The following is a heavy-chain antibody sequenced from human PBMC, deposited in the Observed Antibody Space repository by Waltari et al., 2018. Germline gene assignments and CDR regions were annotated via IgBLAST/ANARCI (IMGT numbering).Heavy chain of an antibody. CDR2: IKRKSEGATT. CDR1: GISFSNAW. V-gene: IGHV3-15*05. CDR3: TSDTEA. J-gene: IGHJ5*02. Sequence: EVQLLESGGGLVRPGGSLRLTCVTSGISFSNAWMCWVRQAPGKGLEWVARIKRKSEGATTDYAAPVKGRFTISRDDSKNMLSLQMYSLTVEDTAVYYCTSDTEAWGQGTQVTVTS.